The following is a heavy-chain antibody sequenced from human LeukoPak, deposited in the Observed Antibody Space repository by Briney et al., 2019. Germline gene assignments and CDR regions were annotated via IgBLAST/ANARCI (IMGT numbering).Heavy chain of an antibody. CDR2: INHSGST. Sequence: SETLSLTCAVYGGSFSGYYWSWIRQPPGQGLEWIGEINHSGSTNYNPSLKSRVTISVDTSKNQFSLKLSSVTAADTAVYYCARGWDTAMVHWGQGTLVTVSS. CDR3: ARGWDTAMVH. J-gene: IGHJ4*02. CDR1: GGSFSGYY. D-gene: IGHD5-18*01. V-gene: IGHV4-34*01.